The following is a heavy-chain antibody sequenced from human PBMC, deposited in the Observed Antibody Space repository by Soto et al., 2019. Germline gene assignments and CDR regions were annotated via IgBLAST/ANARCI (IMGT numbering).Heavy chain of an antibody. CDR3: AKDYSYDSSGYQDYFFDY. Sequence: PGGSLRLSCAASGFTFSRYAMSWVRQAPGRGLEWVSSISSSGVTTYYADSVKGRFTISRDDSKNALYLQMSSLRAEDTAVYYCAKDYSYDSSGYQDYFFDYWGQGTLVTVYS. CDR2: ISSSGVTT. J-gene: IGHJ4*02. CDR1: GFTFSRYA. D-gene: IGHD3-22*01. V-gene: IGHV3-23*01.